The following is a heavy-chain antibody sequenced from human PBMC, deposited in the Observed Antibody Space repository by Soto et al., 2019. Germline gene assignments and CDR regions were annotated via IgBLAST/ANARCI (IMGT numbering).Heavy chain of an antibody. J-gene: IGHJ6*02. CDR2: INHSGST. V-gene: IGHV4-34*01. CDR3: ARGLDDKDYYYYYGMDV. D-gene: IGHD3-9*01. Sequence: SETLSLTCAVYGGSFGGYYWSWTRQPPGKGLEWIGEINHSGSTKYNPSLKSRVTISVDTSKNQISLKMRSVTAADTAVYYCARGLDDKDYYYYYGMDVWSQGTTVTVSS. CDR1: GGSFGGYY.